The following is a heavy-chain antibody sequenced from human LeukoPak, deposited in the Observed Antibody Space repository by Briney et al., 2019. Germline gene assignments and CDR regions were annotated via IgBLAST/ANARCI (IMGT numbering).Heavy chain of an antibody. CDR3: AREDILTPGWFDP. Sequence: GGSLRLSCAASGFTFSDYYMSWIRQAPGKGLEGVSYISSSGSTIYYADSVKGRFTISRDNAKNSLYLQMNSLRAEDTAVYYCAREDILTPGWFDPWGQGTLVTVSS. V-gene: IGHV3-11*01. CDR2: ISSSGSTI. D-gene: IGHD3-9*01. CDR1: GFTFSDYY. J-gene: IGHJ5*02.